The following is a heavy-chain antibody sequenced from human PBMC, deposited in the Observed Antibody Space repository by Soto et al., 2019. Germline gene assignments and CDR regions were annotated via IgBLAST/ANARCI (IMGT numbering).Heavy chain of an antibody. Sequence: QVQLVQSGAEVKKPGSSVKVSCKASGGTFSTFAITWVRQAPGQGLEWMGGIIPILGTANYAQKFQGRVTITADESTSTAYMELSSLTSEDTAVYYCAATTVTGGQGFDPWGQGTLVTVSS. CDR1: GGTFSTFA. V-gene: IGHV1-69*11. D-gene: IGHD4-17*01. J-gene: IGHJ5*02. CDR3: AATTVTGGQGFDP. CDR2: IIPILGTA.